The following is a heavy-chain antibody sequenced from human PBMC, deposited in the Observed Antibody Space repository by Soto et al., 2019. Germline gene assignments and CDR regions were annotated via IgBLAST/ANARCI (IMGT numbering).Heavy chain of an antibody. CDR2: IIPIFGTA. CDR3: ARGMAYYDSSNYYYYYYGMDV. J-gene: IGHJ6*02. CDR1: GGTFSSYA. D-gene: IGHD3-22*01. V-gene: IGHV1-69*13. Sequence: GASVKVSCKASGGTFSSYAISWVRQAPGQGLEWMGGIIPIFGTANYAQKFQGRVTITADESTSTAYMELSSLRSEDTAVYYCARGMAYYDSSNYYYYYYGMDVWGQGTTVTVSS.